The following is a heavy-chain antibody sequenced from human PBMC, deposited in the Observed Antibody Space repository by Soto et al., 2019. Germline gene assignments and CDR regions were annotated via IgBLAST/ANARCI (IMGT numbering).Heavy chain of an antibody. CDR3: LKDAPNGSIDD. V-gene: IGHV3-9*01. CDR1: GFRFEQYV. Sequence: VQVVASGGVLVQPGRSLRLSCAVHGFRFEQYVMHWVRQAPGKGLECVSTVSPTGDTVAYADSVEGRFTVSRDNAKNSLYLQMNSLKGDDTAFYYCLKDAPNGSIDDWGQGTLVTVSS. D-gene: IGHD3-10*01. J-gene: IGHJ4*02. CDR2: VSPTGDTV.